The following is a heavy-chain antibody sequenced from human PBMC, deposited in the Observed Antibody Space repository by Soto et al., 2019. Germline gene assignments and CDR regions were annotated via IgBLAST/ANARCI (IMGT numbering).Heavy chain of an antibody. CDR1: GGSISSGGYY. J-gene: IGHJ6*02. V-gene: IGHV4-31*03. CDR3: AREEAYCSSTSCYGDYYYGMDV. Sequence: QVQLQESGPGLVKPSQTLSLTCTVSGGSISSGGYYWSWIRQHPGKGLEWIGYIYYSGSTYYNPSLKSRVTISVDTSKNQCSLKLSSVTAADTAVYYCAREEAYCSSTSCYGDYYYGMDVWGQGTTVTVSS. D-gene: IGHD2-2*01. CDR2: IYYSGST.